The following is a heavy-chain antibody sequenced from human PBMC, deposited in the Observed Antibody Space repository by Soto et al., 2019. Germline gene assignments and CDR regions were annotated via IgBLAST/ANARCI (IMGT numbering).Heavy chain of an antibody. CDR1: GGTFSSYA. CDR3: ARESLAVAGTFSHYYYDGMDV. Sequence: SVKVSCKASGGTFSSYAISWVRQAPGQGLEWMGGIIPIFGTANYAQKFQGRVTITADEATSTAYMELSSLRSEDTAVYYCARESLAVAGTFSHYYYDGMDVWGQATTVTVSS. CDR2: IIPIFGTA. D-gene: IGHD6-19*01. J-gene: IGHJ6*02. V-gene: IGHV1-69*13.